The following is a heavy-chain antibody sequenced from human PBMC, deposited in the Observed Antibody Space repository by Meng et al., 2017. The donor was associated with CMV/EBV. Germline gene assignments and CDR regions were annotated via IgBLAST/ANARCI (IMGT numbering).Heavy chain of an antibody. CDR3: ARDHSTIFGVVIMENWFDP. CDR1: GYTFTSYG. J-gene: IGHJ5*02. D-gene: IGHD3-3*01. CDR2: ISAYNGNT. V-gene: IGHV1-18*01. Sequence: ASVKVSCKASGYTFTSYGISWVRQAPGQGLEWMGWISAYNGNTNYAQKLQGRVTMTTDTSTSTAYMELRSLRSDDTAVYYCARDHSTIFGVVIMENWFDPWGQGTLVTVSS.